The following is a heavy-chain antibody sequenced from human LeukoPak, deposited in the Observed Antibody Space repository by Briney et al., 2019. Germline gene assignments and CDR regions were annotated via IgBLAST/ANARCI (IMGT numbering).Heavy chain of an antibody. CDR1: GYSISSGYY. CDR3: ASIPHSSSYAFDI. D-gene: IGHD6-6*01. Sequence: SETLSLTCAVSGYSISSGYYWGWIRQPPGKGLEWIGSIYHSGSTYYNPSLKSRVTISVDTSKNQFSLKLSSVTAADTAVYYCASIPHSSSYAFDIWGQRTMVTVSS. J-gene: IGHJ3*02. CDR2: IYHSGST. V-gene: IGHV4-38-2*01.